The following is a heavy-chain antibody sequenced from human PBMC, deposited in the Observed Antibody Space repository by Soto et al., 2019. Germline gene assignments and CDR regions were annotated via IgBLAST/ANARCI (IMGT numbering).Heavy chain of an antibody. J-gene: IGHJ5*02. CDR1: GGSISSGDYY. CDR2: IYYSGST. CDR3: ARERPDGTRLDP. Sequence: QVQLQESGPGLVKPSQTLSLTCTVSGGSISSGDYYWSWIRQPPGKGLEWFGYIYYSGSTYYNPSLKSRVTISVDTSKNQFSLKLTSVTAADTAVYYCARERPDGTRLDPWGQGTLVTVS. V-gene: IGHV4-30-4*01. D-gene: IGHD2-2*01.